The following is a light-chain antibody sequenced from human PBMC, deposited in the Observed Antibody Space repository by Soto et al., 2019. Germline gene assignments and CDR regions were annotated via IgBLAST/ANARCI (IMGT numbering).Light chain of an antibody. CDR1: SSDVGGYNY. CDR3: SSYAGSNVL. Sequence: QSALTQPPSASGSPGQSVSISCTGTSSDVGGYNYVSWYQQHPGKAPKLMIFEVSKRPSGVPDRFSGSKSGNTACLTVSGLQAEDEADYYCSSYAGSNVLFGGGTKVTVL. J-gene: IGLJ2*01. CDR2: EVS. V-gene: IGLV2-8*01.